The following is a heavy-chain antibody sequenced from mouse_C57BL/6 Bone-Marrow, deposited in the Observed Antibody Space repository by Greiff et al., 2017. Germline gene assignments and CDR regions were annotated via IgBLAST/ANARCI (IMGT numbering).Heavy chain of an antibody. CDR3: ARDVDSTHFDY. CDR2: ILPGPGST. CDR1: GYTFTGYW. V-gene: IGHV1-9*01. D-gene: IGHD2-13*01. Sequence: VLLVQSGAELMKPGASVKLSCKATGYTFTGYWIEWVKQRPGHGLEWIGKILPGPGSTNYNQKFKGKATFTADTSSNTAYMQLSSLTTEDSALDDCARDVDSTHFDYWGQGTTLTVSS. J-gene: IGHJ2*01.